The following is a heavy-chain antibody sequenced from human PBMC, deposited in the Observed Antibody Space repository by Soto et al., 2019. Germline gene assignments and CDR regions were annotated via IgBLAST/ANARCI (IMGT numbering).Heavy chain of an antibody. CDR2: IRNKAYRGTT. D-gene: IGHD2-15*01. J-gene: IGHJ4*02. V-gene: IGHV3-49*04. CDR3: TRGDMALNDY. CDR1: GFTFGDYA. Sequence: SLRLSCTASGFTFGDYAMSWVRQAPGKWLEWISFIRNKAYRGTTKYAASVRGRFTISRDDSKSIAYLQMNSLKTEDTAVYYCTRGDMALNDYWGQGSLVTVSS.